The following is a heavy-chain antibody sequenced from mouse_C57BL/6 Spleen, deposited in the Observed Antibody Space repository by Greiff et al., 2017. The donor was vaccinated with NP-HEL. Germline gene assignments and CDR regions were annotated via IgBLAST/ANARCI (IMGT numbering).Heavy chain of an antibody. D-gene: IGHD1-1*01. CDR3: ARGDLLRGYFDY. V-gene: IGHV1-7*01. Sequence: QVQLQQSGAELAKPGASVKLSCKASGYTFTSYWMHWVKQRPGQGLEWIGYINPSSGYTKYNEKFKSKATLTVDKPSSTAYMQLSSLTSEDSAVYYCARGDLLRGYFDYWGQGTTLTVSS. CDR1: GYTFTSYW. J-gene: IGHJ2*01. CDR2: INPSSGYT.